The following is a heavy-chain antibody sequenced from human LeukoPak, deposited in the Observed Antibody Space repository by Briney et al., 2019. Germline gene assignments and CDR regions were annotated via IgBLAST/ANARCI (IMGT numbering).Heavy chain of an antibody. V-gene: IGHV3-20*04. J-gene: IGHJ4*02. CDR1: GFNLEDFG. Sequence: GGSLRLSCSGSGFNLEDFGMNWVRQAPGKGLEWVAGISWDGDGTSYADSVRGRFTISRDNAKKSLYLQMNTLRAGDTALYYCAREMSATWYSLEDWGEGTLVTVS. CDR2: ISWDGDGT. D-gene: IGHD2-15*01. CDR3: AREMSATWYSLED.